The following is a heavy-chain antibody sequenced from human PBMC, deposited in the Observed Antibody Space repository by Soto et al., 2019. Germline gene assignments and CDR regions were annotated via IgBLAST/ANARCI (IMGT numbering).Heavy chain of an antibody. CDR3: ARVSQGSSWTSFYYYYYMDV. V-gene: IGHV3-33*01. CDR2: IWYDGSNK. J-gene: IGHJ6*03. CDR1: GFTFSSYG. D-gene: IGHD6-13*01. Sequence: GGSLRLSCAASGFTFSSYGMHWVRQAPGKGLEWVAVIWYDGSNKYYADSVKGRFTISRDNSKNTLYLQMNSLRAEDTAVYYCARVSQGSSWTSFYYYYYMDVWGKGTTVTVSS.